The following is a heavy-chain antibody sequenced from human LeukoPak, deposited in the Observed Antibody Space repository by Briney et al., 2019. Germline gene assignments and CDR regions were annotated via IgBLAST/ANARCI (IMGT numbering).Heavy chain of an antibody. Sequence: GGSLRLSCAASGFTFSDYYMSWIRQAPGKGLEWVSYISSSGSTIYYADSVKGRFTISRDNAKNSLYLQMNSLRAEDTAVYYCARRNRQQRLLLDYWGQGTLVTVSS. CDR1: GFTFSDYY. J-gene: IGHJ4*02. CDR2: ISSSGSTI. CDR3: ARRNRQQRLLLDY. V-gene: IGHV3-11*01. D-gene: IGHD6-25*01.